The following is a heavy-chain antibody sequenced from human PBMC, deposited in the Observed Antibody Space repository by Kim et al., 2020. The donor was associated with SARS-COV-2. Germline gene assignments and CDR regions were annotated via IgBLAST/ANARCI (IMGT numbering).Heavy chain of an antibody. J-gene: IGHJ4*02. V-gene: IGHV3-23*01. D-gene: IGHD6-19*01. CDR3: AKGRFAQYSSGWYYY. Sequence: DSVKGRFTISRDNSKNTLYLQMNSLRAEDTAVYYCAKGRFAQYSSGWYYYWGQGTLVTVSS.